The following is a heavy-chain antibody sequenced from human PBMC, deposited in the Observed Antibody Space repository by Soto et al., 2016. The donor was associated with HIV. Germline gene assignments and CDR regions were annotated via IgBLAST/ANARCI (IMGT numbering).Heavy chain of an antibody. Sequence: EVQLVESGGGLVQPGGSLRLSCAASGFTFSSYWMHWVRQAPGKGLVWVSRINSDGSSTSYADSVKGRFTISRDNAKNTLYLQMNSLRAEDTAVYYCARVTTIYGDPRPFDYWGQGTLVTVSS. CDR2: INSDGSST. CDR1: GFTFSSYW. CDR3: ARVTTIYGDPRPFDY. D-gene: IGHD4-17*01. J-gene: IGHJ4*02. V-gene: IGHV3-74*01.